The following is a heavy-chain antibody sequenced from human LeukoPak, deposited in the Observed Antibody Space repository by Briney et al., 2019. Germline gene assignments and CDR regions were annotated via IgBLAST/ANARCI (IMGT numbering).Heavy chain of an antibody. V-gene: IGHV1-2*02. CDR1: GYTFTGYF. J-gene: IGHJ5*02. D-gene: IGHD6-13*01. CDR3: ARADSSNWYWFDP. Sequence: ASVKVSCKASGYTFTGYFIHWLRQAPGQGLEWMGWINPNSGGTNYEQKFQGRVSMTRDTSMSTAYMELSSLRSDDTAVYYCARADSSNWYWFDPWGQGTLVTVSS. CDR2: INPNSGGT.